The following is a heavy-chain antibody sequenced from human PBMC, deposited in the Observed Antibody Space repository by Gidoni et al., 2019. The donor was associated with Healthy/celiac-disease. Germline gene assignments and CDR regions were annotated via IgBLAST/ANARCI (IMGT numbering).Heavy chain of an antibody. V-gene: IGHV4-34*12. Sequence: QVQLQQWGPGLLKPSETLSLTCAVYGGSFSGYYWSWIRQPPGKGLEWIGEIIHSGSTNYNPSLKSRVTISVDTSKNQFSLKLSSVTAADTAVYYCARYCSGGSCYSLNWFDPWGQGTLVTVSS. CDR2: IIHSGST. CDR3: ARYCSGGSCYSLNWFDP. CDR1: GGSFSGYY. D-gene: IGHD2-15*01. J-gene: IGHJ5*02.